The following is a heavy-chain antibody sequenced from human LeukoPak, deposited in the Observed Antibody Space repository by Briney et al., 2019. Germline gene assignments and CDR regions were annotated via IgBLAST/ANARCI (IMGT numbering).Heavy chain of an antibody. J-gene: IGHJ4*02. CDR2: ISYDGSNK. D-gene: IGHD6-19*01. CDR3: ARDRVIAVAGTEGFDY. V-gene: IGHV3-30*19. Sequence: GGSLRLSCAASGFTFSSYGMHWVRQAPGKGLEWVAVISYDGSNKYYADSVKGRFTISRDNSKNTLYLQMNSLRAEDTAVYYCARDRVIAVAGTEGFDYWGQGTLVTVSS. CDR1: GFTFSSYG.